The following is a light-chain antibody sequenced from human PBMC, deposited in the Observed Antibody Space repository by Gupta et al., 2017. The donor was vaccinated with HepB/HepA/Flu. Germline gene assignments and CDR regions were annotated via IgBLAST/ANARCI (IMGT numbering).Light chain of an antibody. CDR1: QSVTSN. J-gene: IGKJ2*01. CDR3: KQYNDWPYT. CDR2: GAS. Sequence: EIVMMQSPATLSVSPGESATLSCRASQSVTSNLAWYQQRPGQAPRLLFYGASTRATGIPARFSGSGSGTEFILTISSLQSEDLAVYYCKQYNDWPYTFGRGTKLEIK. V-gene: IGKV3-15*01.